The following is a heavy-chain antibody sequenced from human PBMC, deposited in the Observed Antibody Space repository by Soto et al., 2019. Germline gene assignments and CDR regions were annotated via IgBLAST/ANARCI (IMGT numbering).Heavy chain of an antibody. CDR3: AKAANYDFWSGYPYYFDC. CDR1: GFTFSSYA. Sequence: EVQLLESGGGLVQPGGSLRLSCAASGFTFSSYAMNWVRQAPGKGLAWVSAISGSGGSTYYTDSVKGRFTISRDTSRNTMYLHMNRLRAEDTAVYYCAKAANYDFWSGYPYYFDCWGQGTLVTVSS. D-gene: IGHD3-3*01. V-gene: IGHV3-23*01. CDR2: ISGSGGST. J-gene: IGHJ4*02.